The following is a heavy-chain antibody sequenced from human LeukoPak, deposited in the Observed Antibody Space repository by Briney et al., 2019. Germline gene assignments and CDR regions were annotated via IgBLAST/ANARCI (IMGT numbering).Heavy chain of an antibody. Sequence: SETLSLTCTVSGDSISSNYWSWMRQPPGKGLLWMGYISYSGVTGGINDYNPSLKTRVTISSDTPKYQVSLSLSSADAADTAVYCCARRRGSGRQLWRFDGFDIWGQGTMVTVFS. CDR1: GDSISSNY. CDR3: ARRRGSGRQLWRFDGFDI. V-gene: IGHV4-59*01. CDR2: ISYSGVTGGIN. D-gene: IGHD3-10*01. J-gene: IGHJ3*02.